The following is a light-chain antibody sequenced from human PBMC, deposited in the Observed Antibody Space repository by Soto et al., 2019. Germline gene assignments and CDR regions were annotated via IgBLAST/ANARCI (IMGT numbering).Light chain of an antibody. V-gene: IGLV2-14*01. CDR1: SNDVGGYNY. Sequence: QSVLTQPASVSGSPGQSITISCTGTSNDVGGYNYVSWYQQHPGKAPRLLISEVSNRPSGVSNRFSGSKSLSTASLTISGLQAEDEADYYCGSYTTTSTLVFGGGTKLTVL. CDR2: EVS. J-gene: IGLJ2*01. CDR3: GSYTTTSTLV.